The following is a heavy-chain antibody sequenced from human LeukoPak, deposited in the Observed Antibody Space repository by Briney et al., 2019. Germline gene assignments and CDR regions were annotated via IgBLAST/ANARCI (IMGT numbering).Heavy chain of an antibody. D-gene: IGHD3-3*01. J-gene: IGHJ6*02. V-gene: IGHV4-59*08. CDR2: IYDSGTT. Sequence: SETLSLTCTVSGDSISGYYWSWIRQPPGEGPGWLAYIYDSGTTNYKPSLKSRVTISRDTTKNEVSLKVSSVTAADTAVYFCARHARYDFWSGSAKYSYYGMDVWGQGTTVTVSS. CDR1: GDSISGYY. CDR3: ARHARYDFWSGSAKYSYYGMDV.